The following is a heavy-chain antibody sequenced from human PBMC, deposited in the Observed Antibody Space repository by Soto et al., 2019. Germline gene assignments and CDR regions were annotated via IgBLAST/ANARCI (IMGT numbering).Heavy chain of an antibody. D-gene: IGHD3-3*01. V-gene: IGHV3-30*18. CDR2: ISYDGSNK. J-gene: IGHJ3*02. CDR3: TKEGRYYDFWSGYYDGSLRTEMGADGAFDI. Sequence: PGGSLRLSCAASGFTFSSYGMHWVRQAPGKGLEWVAVISYDGSNKYYADSVKGRFTISRDNSKNTLYLQMNSLRAEDTAVYYCTKEGRYYDFWSGYYDGSLRTEMGADGAFDIWGQGTMVTVSS. CDR1: GFTFSSYG.